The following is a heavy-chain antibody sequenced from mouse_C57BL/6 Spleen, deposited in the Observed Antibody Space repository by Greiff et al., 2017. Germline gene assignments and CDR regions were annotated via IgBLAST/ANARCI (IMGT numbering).Heavy chain of an antibody. J-gene: IGHJ3*01. Sequence: QVQLQQSGAELVRPGSSVKLSCKASGYTFTSYWMHWVKQRPIQGLEWIGNIDPSDSETHYNQKFKDKATLTVDKSSSTAYMQLSSLTSEDSAVYYCASSYDYGSSQAWFAYWGQGTLVTVSA. CDR3: ASSYDYGSSQAWFAY. D-gene: IGHD1-1*01. CDR2: IDPSDSET. V-gene: IGHV1-52*01. CDR1: GYTFTSYW.